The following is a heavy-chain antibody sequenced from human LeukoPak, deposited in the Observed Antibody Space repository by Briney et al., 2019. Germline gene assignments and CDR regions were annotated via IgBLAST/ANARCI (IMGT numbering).Heavy chain of an antibody. CDR1: RFTFSSYG. J-gene: IGHJ5*02. D-gene: IGHD3-9*01. V-gene: IGHV3-33*06. CDR2: IWYDGSNK. Sequence: GGSLRLSCAASRFTFSSYGMHWVRQAPGKGLEWVAVIWYDGSNKYYADSVKGRFTISRDNSKNTLFLQMNSLRAEDTAVYYCAKLHHFDWLLVSNWFDPWGQGTLVTVSS. CDR3: AKLHHFDWLLVSNWFDP.